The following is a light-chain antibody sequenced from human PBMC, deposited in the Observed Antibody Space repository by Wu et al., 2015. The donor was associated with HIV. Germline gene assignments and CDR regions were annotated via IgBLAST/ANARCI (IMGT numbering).Light chain of an antibody. CDR2: GAS. Sequence: EIVMTQSPAILSVSPGERATLSCRASQNINFNLAWYQQKPGQAPRLLIYGASTRATDIPARFSGSGSGTEFTLTINSLQSEDFAVYYCQHYDNWPPWAFGQGTKV. V-gene: IGKV3-15*01. CDR1: QNINFN. CDR3: QHYDNWPPWA. J-gene: IGKJ1*01.